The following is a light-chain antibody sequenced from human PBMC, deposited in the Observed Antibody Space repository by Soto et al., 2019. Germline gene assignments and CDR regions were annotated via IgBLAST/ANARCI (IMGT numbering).Light chain of an antibody. J-gene: IGLJ3*02. CDR3: SSYTSSGTFGV. Sequence: QLVLTQPASVSGSPGQSITISCTGTSSDVGGYNYVSWYQQHPGKAPKLMIYDVSNRPSGVSNRFSGSKSGNTASLTISGLQAEDEADYYCSSYTSSGTFGVFGGGTKLTVL. CDR2: DVS. CDR1: SSDVGGYNY. V-gene: IGLV2-14*01.